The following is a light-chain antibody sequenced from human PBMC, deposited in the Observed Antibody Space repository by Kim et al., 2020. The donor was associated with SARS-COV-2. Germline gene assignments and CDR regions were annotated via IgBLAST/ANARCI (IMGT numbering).Light chain of an antibody. CDR3: QQNGNSPVT. Sequence: SPGERATLSCRATQSVRNNDLAWFQQRPGQAPRLLIYSASSRATGIPDRFSGSGSGTDFTLTISRLEPEDFAVYYCQQNGNSPVTFGRGTRLEIK. CDR2: SAS. J-gene: IGKJ5*01. V-gene: IGKV3-20*01. CDR1: QSVRNND.